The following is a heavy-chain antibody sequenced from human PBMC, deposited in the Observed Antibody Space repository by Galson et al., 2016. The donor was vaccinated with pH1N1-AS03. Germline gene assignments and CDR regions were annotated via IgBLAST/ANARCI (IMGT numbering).Heavy chain of an antibody. Sequence: SLRLSCAASGFSFRSYALRWVRQAPGKGLEWVSGISGSGEMTFYADSVKGRFTISRDTSRNTVYLQMNSLSAEDTAVYICAKDYTGSNWVYNWYFDFWGRGTLVTVSS. CDR2: ISGSGEMT. D-gene: IGHD5/OR15-5a*01. V-gene: IGHV3-23*01. CDR3: AKDYTGSNWVYNWYFDF. CDR1: GFSFRSYA. J-gene: IGHJ2*01.